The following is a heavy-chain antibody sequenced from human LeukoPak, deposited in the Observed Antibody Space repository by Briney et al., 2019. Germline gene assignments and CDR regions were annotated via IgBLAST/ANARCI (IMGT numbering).Heavy chain of an antibody. J-gene: IGHJ4*02. CDR3: ARGGGRDFDY. Sequence: KPSETLSLSCAVYGGSFSGYYWSWIRQPAGKGLEWIGEINHTGSTNYNPSLKSRVTISVDTSKNQFSLKVSSVTAADTAVYYCARGGGRDFDYWGQGTLVTVSS. D-gene: IGHD2-15*01. CDR1: GGSFSGYY. V-gene: IGHV4-34*01. CDR2: INHTGST.